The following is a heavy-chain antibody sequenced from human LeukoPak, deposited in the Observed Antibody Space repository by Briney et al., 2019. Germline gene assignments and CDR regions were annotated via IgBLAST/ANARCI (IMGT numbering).Heavy chain of an antibody. CDR2: IKQDGSEK. J-gene: IGHJ5*02. Sequence: GSLRLSCAASGFTFSSYWMSLVRQAPGKRLEWVANIKQDGSEKYYVDSVKGRFTISRDNAKNSLYLQMNSLRAEDTAVYYCARVSDGDWFDPWGQGTLVTVSS. CDR3: ARVSDGDWFDP. CDR1: GFTFSSYW. D-gene: IGHD3-10*01. V-gene: IGHV3-7*05.